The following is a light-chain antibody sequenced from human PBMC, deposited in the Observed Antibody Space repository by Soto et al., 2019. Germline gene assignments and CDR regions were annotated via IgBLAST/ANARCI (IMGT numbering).Light chain of an antibody. J-gene: IGKJ1*01. Sequence: DIQMTQSPSSLSASVGDRVTITCRASQGIRNYLAWYQQKPGKVPKLLIYTASTLQSGVPSRFSGSGSGTDFTLTISSVQPEDVATYYCQKYNSAPRTFGQGTKVEIK. CDR2: TAS. V-gene: IGKV1-27*01. CDR3: QKYNSAPRT. CDR1: QGIRNY.